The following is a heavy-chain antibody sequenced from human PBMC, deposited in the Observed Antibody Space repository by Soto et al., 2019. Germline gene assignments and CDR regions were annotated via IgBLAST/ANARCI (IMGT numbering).Heavy chain of an antibody. CDR2: IYYSGST. CDR3: AREGSRMIAVAGYRNWFDP. D-gene: IGHD6-19*01. J-gene: IGHJ5*02. CDR1: GGSISSGGYY. V-gene: IGHV4-31*03. Sequence: SETLSLTCTVSGGSISSGGYYWSWIRQHPGKGLEWIGYIYYSGSTYYNPSLKSRVTISVDTSKNQFSLKLSSVTAADTAVYYCAREGSRMIAVAGYRNWFDPWGQGTLVTVSS.